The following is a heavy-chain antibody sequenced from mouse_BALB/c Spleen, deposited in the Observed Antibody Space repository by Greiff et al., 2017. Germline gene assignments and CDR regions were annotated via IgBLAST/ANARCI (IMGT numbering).Heavy chain of an antibody. CDR3: ARQFSFTTATAWFAY. D-gene: IGHD1-2*01. CDR2: ISSGGSYT. V-gene: IGHV5-6-4*01. CDR1: GFTFSSYT. J-gene: IGHJ3*01. Sequence: EVKLVDSGGGLVKPGGSLKLSCAASGFTFSSYTMSWVRQTPEKRLEWVATISSGGSYTYYPDSVKGRFTISRDNAKNTLYLQMSSLKSEDTAMYYCARQFSFTTATAWFAYWGQGTLVTVSA.